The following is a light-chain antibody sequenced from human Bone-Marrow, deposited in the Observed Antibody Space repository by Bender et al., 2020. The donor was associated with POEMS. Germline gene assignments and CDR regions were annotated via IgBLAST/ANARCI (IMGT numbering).Light chain of an antibody. Sequence: QSALTQPASVSGSPGQSITISCTGASSDVGDYNYVSWYQQHPGKAPKLMIFDVTNRPSGVSNRFSGSKSGNTASLTISGLQPEDEADYYCTSYTSTTAFWLFGGGTRLTVL. CDR1: SSDVGDYNY. CDR2: DVT. J-gene: IGLJ3*02. V-gene: IGLV2-14*03. CDR3: TSYTSTTAFWL.